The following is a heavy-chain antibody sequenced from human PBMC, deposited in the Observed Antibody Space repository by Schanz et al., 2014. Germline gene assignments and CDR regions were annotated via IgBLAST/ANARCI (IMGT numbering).Heavy chain of an antibody. CDR1: GYIFGSHG. Sequence: QLMQSGSEVRKPGASVKVSCKASGYIFGSHGMTWVRQAPGQGPELMGWINAHTGNTQYAQKFQGRVNMTRDTVTTTVHLELTRLRTDDTAIYYCARVHIATYHYNSPGAFDIWGQGILVTVSS. CDR3: ARVHIATYHYNSPGAFDI. CDR2: INAHTGNT. V-gene: IGHV1-18*01. D-gene: IGHD3-10*01. J-gene: IGHJ4*02.